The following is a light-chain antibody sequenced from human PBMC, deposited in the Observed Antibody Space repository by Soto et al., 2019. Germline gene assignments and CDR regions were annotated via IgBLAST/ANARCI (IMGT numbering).Light chain of an antibody. V-gene: IGKV2-28*01. CDR3: MQALQTPYT. J-gene: IGKJ2*01. CDR1: QSLLHSNGYNY. CDR2: LGS. Sequence: DIVMTQSPLSLPVTPGEPASISCRSSQSLLHSNGYNYLDWYLQKPGQSPQLLIYLGSNRASGVPDRFSGSGSGTDFTLKISRVEGEDVGVYYCMQALQTPYTFGQGPKLEIK.